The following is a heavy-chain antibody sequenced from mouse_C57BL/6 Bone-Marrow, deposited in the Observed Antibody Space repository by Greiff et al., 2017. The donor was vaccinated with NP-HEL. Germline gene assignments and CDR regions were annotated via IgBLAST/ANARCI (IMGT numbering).Heavy chain of an antibody. CDR1: GFTFSSYT. J-gene: IGHJ3*01. V-gene: IGHV5-9*01. D-gene: IGHD2-3*01. CDR3: ATSYDCYPWFDY. CDR2: ISGGGGNT. Sequence: EVMLVESGGGLVKPGGSLKLSCAASGFTFSSYTMSWVRQTPEKRLEWVATISGGGGNTYYPDSVKGRFTISRDNATNTLYLQMSSLRSEDTALYYCATSYDCYPWFDYWGQGTLVTVSA.